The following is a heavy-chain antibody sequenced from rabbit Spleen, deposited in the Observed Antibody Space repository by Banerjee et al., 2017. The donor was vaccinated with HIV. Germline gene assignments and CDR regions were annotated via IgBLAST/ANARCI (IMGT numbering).Heavy chain of an antibody. V-gene: IGHV1S45*01. Sequence: QLVESGGGLVQPGGSLKLSCKASGFDFSSNYWICWVRQAPGKGLEWIACIYGGSGASTAYASWAKGRFTISKTSSTTVTLQMTSLTAADTATYYCASGYSDIYFDLWGPGTLVTV. CDR2: IYGGSGAST. CDR1: GFDFSSNYW. CDR3: ASGYSDIYFDL. J-gene: IGHJ4*01. D-gene: IGHD1-1*01.